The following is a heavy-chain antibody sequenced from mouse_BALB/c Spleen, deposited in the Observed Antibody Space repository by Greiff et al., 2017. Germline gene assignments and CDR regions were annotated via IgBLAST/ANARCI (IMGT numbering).Heavy chain of an antibody. D-gene: IGHD2-14*01. CDR1: GYTFTDYA. V-gene: IGHV1S137*01. Sequence: QVQLQQSGAELVRPGVSVKISCKGSGYTFTDYAMHWVKQSHAKSLEWIGVISTYYGDASYNQKFKGKATMTVDKSSSTAYMELARLTSEDSAIYYCARDRYDERPYAMDYWGQGTSGTVSS. CDR2: ISTYYGDA. CDR3: ARDRYDERPYAMDY. J-gene: IGHJ4*01.